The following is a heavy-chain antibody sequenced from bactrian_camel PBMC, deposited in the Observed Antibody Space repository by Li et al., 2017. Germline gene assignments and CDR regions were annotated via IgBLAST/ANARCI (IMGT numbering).Heavy chain of an antibody. D-gene: IGHD6*01. V-gene: IGHV3S13*01. CDR2: VYLYGGKT. Sequence: DVQLVESGGGSVQAGGSLRLSCANSGHTFSTSCMGWFRQAPDKEREAVATVYLYGGKTYYAESVKGRFTISQDSARNTVYLQMNNLQPEDTATCYCAEGRGSRGEHCYSLNYWGQGTQVTVS. J-gene: IGHJ4*01. CDR1: GHTFSTSC. CDR3: AEGRGSRGEHCYSLNY.